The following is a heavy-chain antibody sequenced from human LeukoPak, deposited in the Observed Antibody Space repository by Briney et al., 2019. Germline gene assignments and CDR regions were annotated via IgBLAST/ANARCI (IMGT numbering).Heavy chain of an antibody. Sequence: PGGSLRLSCAASGFTVSSNYMSWVRQAPGKGLEWVSVIYSGGSTYYADSVKGRFTISRHNSKNTLYLQMNSLRAEDTAVYYCARDRSSGTYYYYGMDVWGQGTTVTVSS. CDR1: GFTVSSNY. J-gene: IGHJ6*02. CDR3: ARDRSSGTYYYYGMDV. CDR2: IYSGGST. V-gene: IGHV3-53*04. D-gene: IGHD3-10*01.